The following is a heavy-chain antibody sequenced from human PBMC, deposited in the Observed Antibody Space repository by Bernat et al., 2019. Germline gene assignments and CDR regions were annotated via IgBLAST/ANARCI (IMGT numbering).Heavy chain of an antibody. Sequence: QVQLVQSGAEVKKPGASVKVSCKASGYTFTSYYMHWVRQAPGQGREWRGIINPSGGSTSYEKKCQGRVTRTRETSTTTVYMELSSLRSEDTAVYSCARWDGTTVTTFDYWGQGTLVTVSS. CDR2: INPSGGST. CDR1: GYTFTSYY. V-gene: IGHV1-46*03. D-gene: IGHD4-17*01. CDR3: ARWDGTTVTTFDY. J-gene: IGHJ4*02.